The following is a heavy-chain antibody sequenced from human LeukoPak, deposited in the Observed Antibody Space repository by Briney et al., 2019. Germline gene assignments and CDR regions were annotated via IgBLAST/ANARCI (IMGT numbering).Heavy chain of an antibody. CDR1: GGSISSYY. CDR3: ARAWVRGAMGYYFDF. J-gene: IGHJ4*02. Sequence: SETLSLTCTVSGGSISSYYWSWIRQPAGKGLEWIGRIYTCGSTYYNPSLKSRVTISVDTSKNQFSLKLSSVTAADTAVYYCARAWVRGAMGYYFDFWGQGTLATVSS. V-gene: IGHV4-4*07. CDR2: IYTCGST. D-gene: IGHD3-10*01.